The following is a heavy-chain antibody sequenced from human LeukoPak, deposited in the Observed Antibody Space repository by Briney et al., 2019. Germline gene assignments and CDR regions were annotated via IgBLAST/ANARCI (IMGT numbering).Heavy chain of an antibody. CDR1: EYTFTSYD. CDR3: ARGRRPNLVQPFARYMDV. V-gene: IGHV1-8*01. Sequence: ASVKVSCKASEYTFTSYDINWARQATGQGLEWMGCMNPNSGNTGYAQKFQGRVTMTRNTSISTAYMELSSLSSEDTAVYYCARGRRPNLVQPFARYMDVWGKGTTVTVSS. J-gene: IGHJ6*03. D-gene: IGHD1-1*01. CDR2: MNPNSGNT.